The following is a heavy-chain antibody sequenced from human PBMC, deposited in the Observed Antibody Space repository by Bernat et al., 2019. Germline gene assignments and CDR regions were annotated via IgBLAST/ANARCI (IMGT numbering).Heavy chain of an antibody. J-gene: IGHJ4*02. V-gene: IGHV1-2*02. CDR1: GYTFTIYN. D-gene: IGHD6-6*01. CDR3: ARSYSSSWCADY. CDR2: ISPNSGVT. Sequence: QVQMVQSGAEVKETGASVKVSCKAFGYTFTIYNFHWVRQAPGQGLEWMGWISPNSGVTNYAQKFQGRVTMTRDTSISTAYMELSRLRSDDTAVYYCARSYSSSWCADYWGQGTLVTVSS.